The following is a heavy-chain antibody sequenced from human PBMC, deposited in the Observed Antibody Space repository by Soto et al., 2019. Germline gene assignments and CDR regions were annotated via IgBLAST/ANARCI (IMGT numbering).Heavy chain of an antibody. CDR3: AKEFWSGPFDY. CDR1: GFTFSSYG. V-gene: IGHV3-33*06. Sequence: GGSLRLCCAASGFTFSSYGMHWVRQAPGKGLEWVAVMWNDGSNKYYADSVKGRFTISRDNSKNTVYLQMNSLRAEDTAVYYCAKEFWSGPFDYWGQGTLVTVSS. D-gene: IGHD3-3*01. CDR2: MWNDGSNK. J-gene: IGHJ4*02.